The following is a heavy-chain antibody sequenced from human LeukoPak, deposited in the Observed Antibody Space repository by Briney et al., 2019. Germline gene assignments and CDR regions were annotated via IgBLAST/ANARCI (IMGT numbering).Heavy chain of an antibody. J-gene: IGHJ4*02. CDR1: GYTFTGYY. D-gene: IGHD6-13*01. CDR3: ARAAAAERFDY. V-gene: IGHV1-2*04. CDR2: INPNSGGT. Sequence: ASVKVSCKASGYTFTGYYMHWVRQAPGQGLEWMGWINPNSGGTDYAQKFQGWVTMTRDTSISTAYMELSRLTSADTAIYYCARAAAAERFDYWGQGTLVTVSS.